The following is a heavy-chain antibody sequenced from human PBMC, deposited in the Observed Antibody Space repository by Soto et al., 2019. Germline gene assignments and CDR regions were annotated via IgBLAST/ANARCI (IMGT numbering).Heavy chain of an antibody. CDR2: ISSSGSTI. CDR1: GFTFSDYY. J-gene: IGHJ4*02. V-gene: IGHV3-11*01. CDR3: ASDIAVAGFDY. Sequence: GGSLRLSCAASGFTFSDYYMSWIRQAPGKGLEWVSYISSSGSTIYYAXSVXGRFTISRDNAKNSLYLQMNSLRAEDTAVFYCASDIAVAGFDYWGQGTLVTVSS. D-gene: IGHD6-19*01.